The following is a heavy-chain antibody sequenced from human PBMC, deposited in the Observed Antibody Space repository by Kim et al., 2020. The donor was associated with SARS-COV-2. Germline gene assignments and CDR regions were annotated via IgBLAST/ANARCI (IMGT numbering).Heavy chain of an antibody. CDR1: GFTFSSYG. CDR3: AKGYYDFWSGPSYYYYYGMDV. V-gene: IGHV3-30*18. Sequence: GGSLRLSCAASGFTFSSYGMHWVRQAPGKGLEWVAVISYDVSNKYYADSVKGRLTISRDNYKNTLYLQMNSLRAEDTAVYYCAKGYYDFWSGPSYYYYYGMDVWGQGTTVTVSS. D-gene: IGHD3-3*01. CDR2: ISYDVSNK. J-gene: IGHJ6*02.